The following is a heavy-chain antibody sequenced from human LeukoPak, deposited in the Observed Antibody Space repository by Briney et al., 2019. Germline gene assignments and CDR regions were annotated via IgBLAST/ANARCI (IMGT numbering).Heavy chain of an antibody. D-gene: IGHD1-26*01. Sequence: GGSLRLSCAASGFTFSSYAMHWVRQAPGKGLEWVAVISYDGSNKYNADSVKGRFTISRDNSKNTPYLQMNSLRAEDTAVYYCARDRIVGAPSWFDPWGQGTLVTVSS. J-gene: IGHJ5*02. CDR1: GFTFSSYA. V-gene: IGHV3-30-3*01. CDR2: ISYDGSNK. CDR3: ARDRIVGAPSWFDP.